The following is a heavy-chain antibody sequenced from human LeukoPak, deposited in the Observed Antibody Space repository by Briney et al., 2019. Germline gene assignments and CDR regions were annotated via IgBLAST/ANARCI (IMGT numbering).Heavy chain of an antibody. D-gene: IGHD3-10*01. J-gene: IGHJ4*01. CDR3: ARDHYGSGSYKAYFDY. Sequence: SETLSLTCTASDASVTTYSWSWLRQPAGKGLEWIGHVNSSGATKYNSSLKGRVTTSADTSKNQFSLKLPAVTAADTAVYYCARDHYGSGSYKAYFDYWGHGIQVTVS. CDR2: VNSSGAT. CDR1: DASVTTYS. V-gene: IGHV4-4*07.